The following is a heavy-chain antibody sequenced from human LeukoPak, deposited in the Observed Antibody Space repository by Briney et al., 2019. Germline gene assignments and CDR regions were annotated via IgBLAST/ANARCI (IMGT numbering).Heavy chain of an antibody. CDR3: ARALSDYGGSVFFHH. J-gene: IGHJ1*01. CDR2: IYYSGST. V-gene: IGHV4-59*01. D-gene: IGHD4-23*01. CDR1: GGSISSSF. Sequence: KPSETLSLTCTVSGGSISSSFWSWIRQPPGKGLEWIGYIYYSGSTNYNPSLRSRVTISVDTSKNQFSLKLSSMTAGDMAVYFCARALSDYGGSVFFHHWGQGALVTVSS.